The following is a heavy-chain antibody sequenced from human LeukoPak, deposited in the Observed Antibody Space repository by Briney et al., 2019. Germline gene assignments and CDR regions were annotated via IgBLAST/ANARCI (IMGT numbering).Heavy chain of an antibody. D-gene: IGHD6-13*01. CDR1: GGTFSSYA. CDR3: ARGVSSSPYYFDY. J-gene: IGHJ4*02. V-gene: IGHV1-69*04. CDR2: VIPILGIA. Sequence: ASVTVSFKASGGTFSSYAISWVRQAPGQGLEWMGRVIPILGIANYAQKFQGRVTITADKSTSTAYMELSSLRSEDTAVYYCARGVSSSPYYFDYWGQGTLVTVS.